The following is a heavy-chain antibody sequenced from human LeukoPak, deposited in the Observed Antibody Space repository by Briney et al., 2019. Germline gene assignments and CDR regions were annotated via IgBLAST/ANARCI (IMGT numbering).Heavy chain of an antibody. D-gene: IGHD2-2*01. CDR1: GGTFSSYA. CDR2: ISAYNGNT. Sequence: GASVKVSCKASGGTFSSYAISWVRQAPGQGLEWMGWISAYNGNTNYAQKLQGRVTMTTDTSTSTAYMELRSLRSDDTAVYYCARDPGRIVVVPAASKATDYYYGMDVWGQGTTVTVSS. CDR3: ARDPGRIVVVPAASKATDYYYGMDV. J-gene: IGHJ6*02. V-gene: IGHV1-18*01.